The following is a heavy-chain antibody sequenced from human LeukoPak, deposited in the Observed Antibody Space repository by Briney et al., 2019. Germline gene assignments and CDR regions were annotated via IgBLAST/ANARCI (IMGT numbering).Heavy chain of an antibody. Sequence: SETLSLPCSDSGGSTTATGYYWAWIRQPPGKGLEWIGNINIYFPESDYSNPSLKSRLNITVDTSKNQFSLNLNSVTAADTAMYYCARLEWGSGDSGSFDNCGQGNLVAVS. CDR3: ARLEWGSGDSGSFDN. CDR2: INIYFPESD. D-gene: IGHD5-18*01. CDR1: GGSTTATGYY. J-gene: IGHJ4*02. V-gene: IGHV4-39*01.